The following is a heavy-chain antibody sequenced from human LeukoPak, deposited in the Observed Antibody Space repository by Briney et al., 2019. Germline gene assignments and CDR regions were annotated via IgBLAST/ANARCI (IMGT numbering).Heavy chain of an antibody. CDR2: VYYNGGT. D-gene: IGHD7-27*01. CDR1: GGSINYCY. CDR3: ARISGDNSLDY. V-gene: IGHV4-59*08. Sequence: PSETLSLTCTVSGGSINYCYWSWIRQPPGKGLEWIGYVYYNGGTNYTPSLKSRVTISVDTSKNQFTLKMSSVTATDTAIYYCARISGDNSLDYWGQGALVAVSS. J-gene: IGHJ4*02.